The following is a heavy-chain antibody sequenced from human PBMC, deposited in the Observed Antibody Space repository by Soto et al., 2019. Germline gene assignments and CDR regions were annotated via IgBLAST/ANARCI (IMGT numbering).Heavy chain of an antibody. CDR2: IYSGGST. Sequence: GGSLRLSCAASGFTVSSNYMSWVRQAPGKGLEWVSVIYSGGSTYYADSVKGRFTISRDNSKNTLYLQMNSLRAEDTAVYYCARAPLIAALAGWFDPWGQGTLVTVSS. CDR3: ARAPLIAALAGWFDP. D-gene: IGHD6-13*01. V-gene: IGHV3-66*01. CDR1: GFTVSSNY. J-gene: IGHJ5*02.